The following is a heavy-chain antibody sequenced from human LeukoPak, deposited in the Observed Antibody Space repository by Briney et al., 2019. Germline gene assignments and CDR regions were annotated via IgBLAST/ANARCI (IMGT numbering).Heavy chain of an antibody. CDR3: AWYGTGTFDAFDI. J-gene: IGHJ3*02. CDR2: ISYDGSNK. CDR1: GFTFSSYA. Sequence: PGGSLRLSCAASGFTFSSYAMHWVRQAPGKGLEWVAVISYDGSNKYYADSVKGRFAISRDNSKNTLYLQMNSLRAEDTAVYYCAWYGTGTFDAFDIWGQGTMVTVSS. V-gene: IGHV3-30*09. D-gene: IGHD1-1*01.